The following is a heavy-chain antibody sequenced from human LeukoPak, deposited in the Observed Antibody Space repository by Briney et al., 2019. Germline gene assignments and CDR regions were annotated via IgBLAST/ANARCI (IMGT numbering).Heavy chain of an antibody. V-gene: IGHV3-30*18. CDR3: AKDRGPSIAAAGQYYYYGMDV. CDR2: ILYDGSNK. CDR1: GFTFSSYG. D-gene: IGHD6-13*01. J-gene: IGHJ6*02. Sequence: PGRSLRLSCAASGFTFSSYGMHWVRQAPGKGLEWVAVILYDGSNKYYADSVKGRFTISRDNSKNTLYLQMNSLRAEDTAVYYCAKDRGPSIAAAGQYYYYGMDVWGQGTTVTVSS.